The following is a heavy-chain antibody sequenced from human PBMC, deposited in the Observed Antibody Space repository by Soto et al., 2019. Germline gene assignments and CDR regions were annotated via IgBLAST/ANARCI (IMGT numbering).Heavy chain of an antibody. Sequence: SETMSLTCTVAGGSTRSRLYQWVWIRQPPGKGLEWIGNVYYNGNTYYNPSLKSRLTISVDTSNNQFSLKMQSVTAADTAVYYCARLSGSYNDRYFDYWGQGALVTVSS. V-gene: IGHV4-39*01. J-gene: IGHJ4*02. CDR1: GGSTRSRLYQ. CDR2: VYYNGNT. D-gene: IGHD1-26*01. CDR3: ARLSGSYNDRYFDY.